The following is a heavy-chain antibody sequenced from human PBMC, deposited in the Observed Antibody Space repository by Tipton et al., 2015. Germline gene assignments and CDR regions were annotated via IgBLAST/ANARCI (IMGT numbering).Heavy chain of an antibody. J-gene: IGHJ4*02. V-gene: IGHV3-11*01. CDR2: ISASGDTI. CDR3: ARDIGAAGGWPAY. Sequence: SLRLSCAASGFTFTDYYMSWIRQSPGKGLEWFSSISASGDTIYYADSVKGRFTISRDNAKNSLSLQINSLRAEDTAVYYCARDIGAAGGWPAYWGQGTLVTVSS. D-gene: IGHD6-25*01. CDR1: GFTFTDYY.